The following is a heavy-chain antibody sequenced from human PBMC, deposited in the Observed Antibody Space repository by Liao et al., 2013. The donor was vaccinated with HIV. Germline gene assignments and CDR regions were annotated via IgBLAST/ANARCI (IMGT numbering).Heavy chain of an antibody. D-gene: IGHD1-26*01. V-gene: IGHV4-4*07. Sequence: QVQLQESGPGLVKPSETLSLTCTVSGGSISSYYWSWIRQPAGKGLEWIGRIYTSGSTNYNPSLKSRVSISADTSSNHVSLKLTSVTAADTAVYYXARVQWXPAPNWYSDLWGRGTLVIVSS. CDR2: IYTSGST. J-gene: IGHJ2*01. CDR1: GGSISSYY. CDR3: ARVQWXPAPNWYSDL.